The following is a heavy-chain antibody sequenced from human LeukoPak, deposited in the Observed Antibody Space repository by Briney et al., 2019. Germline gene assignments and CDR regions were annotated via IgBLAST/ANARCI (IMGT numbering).Heavy chain of an antibody. CDR1: GGSISSANHF. D-gene: IGHD2-2*01. V-gene: IGHV4-30-4*08. J-gene: IGHJ3*01. CDR2: IHYDGRA. CDR3: AREVITPGDSDGFDL. Sequence: PSQTLSLTCTVSGGSISSANHFWSWVRQSPGEVLEWIGYIHYDGRAHYNPSLKSRLSMSLDMSKNQFSLSLSSVTAADTAIYYCAREVITPGDSDGFDLWGQGTMVSVSS.